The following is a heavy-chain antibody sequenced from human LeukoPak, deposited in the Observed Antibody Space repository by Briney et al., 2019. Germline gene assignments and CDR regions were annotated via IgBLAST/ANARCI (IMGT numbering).Heavy chain of an antibody. CDR3: AREGNWDFDY. CDR2: IKYDGSER. Sequence: PGGSLRLSCAASGFTVSSNYMSWVRQAPGKGLEWVAKIKYDGSERYYVDSVKGRFTISRDNAEHSLYLRMNSLRAEDTAVYYCAREGNWDFDYWGQGTLVTVSS. D-gene: IGHD7-27*01. CDR1: GFTVSSNY. V-gene: IGHV3-7*04. J-gene: IGHJ4*02.